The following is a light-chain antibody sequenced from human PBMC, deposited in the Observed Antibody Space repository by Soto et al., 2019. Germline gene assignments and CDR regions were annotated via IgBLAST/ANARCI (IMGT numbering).Light chain of an antibody. V-gene: IGKV1-5*03. CDR1: QSISSW. CDR2: KAS. CDR3: QQYNSYSPT. J-gene: IGKJ1*01. Sequence: DIHMTQSPSTLSASVGDRVTITCRASQSISSWLAWYQQKPGKAPKLLIYKASSLESGVPSRFSGSGSGTEFTLSISCLQPDDFATYYSQQYNSYSPTFGQGTKV.